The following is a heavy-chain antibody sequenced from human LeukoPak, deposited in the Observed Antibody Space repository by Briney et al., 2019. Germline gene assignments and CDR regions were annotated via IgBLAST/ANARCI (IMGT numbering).Heavy chain of an antibody. Sequence: GGSLRLSCAASGFTFSDYYMSWIRQAPGKGLEWVSYITSSGSTIYYADSMKGRFTISRDNAKNSLYLQINSLRAEDTAVYYCARQWQVAFDIWGQGTMVTVSS. CDR1: GFTFSDYY. CDR2: ITSSGSTI. CDR3: ARQWQVAFDI. V-gene: IGHV3-11*01. D-gene: IGHD6-19*01. J-gene: IGHJ3*02.